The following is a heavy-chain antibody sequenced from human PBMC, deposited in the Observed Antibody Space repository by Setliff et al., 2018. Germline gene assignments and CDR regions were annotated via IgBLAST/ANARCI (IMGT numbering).Heavy chain of an antibody. CDR1: GFTFGDYG. CDR2: FNRNDGSES. D-gene: IGHD3-3*01. J-gene: IGHJ4*02. V-gene: IGHV3-20*04. Sequence: GGSLRLSCAASGFTFGDYGLSWVRQGPGKGLEWVSGFNRNDGSESFYVDSVKGRFTISRDNSKNTLYLQMNSLRVEDTAVYYCARGGVPPLNYNFWSGNFEFWGQGTLVTVSS. CDR3: ARGGVPPLNYNFWSGNFEF.